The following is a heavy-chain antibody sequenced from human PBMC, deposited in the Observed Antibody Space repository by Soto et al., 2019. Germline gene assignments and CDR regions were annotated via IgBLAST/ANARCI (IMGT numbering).Heavy chain of an antibody. D-gene: IGHD3-10*01. V-gene: IGHV3-23*01. J-gene: IGHJ6*02. CDR1: GFTFSSYD. CDR2: ISGSGGST. Sequence: EMQLLESGGGLVQPGGSLRLSCAASGFTFSSYDMSWVRQASGKGLEWVSAISGSGGSTYYADSVKGRITLSRDNSKNTLYLQMNSRRAEDTAVYYCAKSLGPITMVRGVIPHYYYGMDVWGQGTTVTVSS. CDR3: AKSLGPITMVRGVIPHYYYGMDV.